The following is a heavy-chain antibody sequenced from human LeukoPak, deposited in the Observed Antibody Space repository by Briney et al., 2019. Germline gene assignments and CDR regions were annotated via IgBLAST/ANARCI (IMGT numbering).Heavy chain of an antibody. J-gene: IGHJ4*02. CDR3: ARQLGYCSSTSCYADKVDY. Sequence: SEALSLTCTVSGGSISSSSYYWGWIRQPPGKGLEWIGSIYYSGSTYYNPSLKSRVTISVDTSKNQFSLKLSSVTAADTAVYYCARQLGYCSSTSCYADKVDYWGQGTLVAVSS. D-gene: IGHD2-2*01. CDR1: GGSISSSSYY. V-gene: IGHV4-39*01. CDR2: IYYSGST.